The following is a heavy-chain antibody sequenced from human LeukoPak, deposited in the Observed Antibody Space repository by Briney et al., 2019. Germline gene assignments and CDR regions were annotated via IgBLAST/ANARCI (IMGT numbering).Heavy chain of an antibody. D-gene: IGHD5-12*01. J-gene: IGHJ4*02. V-gene: IGHV4-31*03. Sequence: SETLSLTCTVSGGSISSGGYYWSRIRQHPGKGLEWIGYIYYSGSTYYNPSLKSRVTTSVDTSKNQFSLKLSSVTAADTAVYYCARASREYSGYTDYWGQGTLVTVSS. CDR1: GGSISSGGYY. CDR2: IYYSGST. CDR3: ARASREYSGYTDY.